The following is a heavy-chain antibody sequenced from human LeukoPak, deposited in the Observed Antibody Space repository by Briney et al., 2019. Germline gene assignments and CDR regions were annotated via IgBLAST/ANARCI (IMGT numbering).Heavy chain of an antibody. CDR2: MYPGDSGP. CDR3: GMSGDRVPLQDDVFDV. D-gene: IGHD1-26*01. V-gene: IGHV5-51*01. J-gene: IGHJ3*01. Sequence: GESLMISCKVSGYSFSSYCIGWVRQMPGKGLEWMGIMYPGDSGPTYSPSFQGQVTISVDKSINTAYLQWSSLQASDTAMYYCGMSGDRVPLQDDVFDVWGQGTMVTVST. CDR1: GYSFSSYC.